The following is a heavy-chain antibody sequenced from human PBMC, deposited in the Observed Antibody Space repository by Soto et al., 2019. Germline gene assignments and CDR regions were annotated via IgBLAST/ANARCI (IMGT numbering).Heavy chain of an antibody. J-gene: IGHJ6*02. V-gene: IGHV4-59*01. CDR1: GGSISSYY. D-gene: IGHD1-26*01. CDR3: ARDNGGSNFYYYGMDV. CDR2: IYYSGST. Sequence: PSETLSLSCTGSGGSISSYYWTWVRQPPGKGLEWIGYIYYSGSTNYNPSLKSRVTISLDTSKNQFSLKLSSVTAADTAVYYCARDNGGSNFYYYGMDVWGQGTTVTVSS.